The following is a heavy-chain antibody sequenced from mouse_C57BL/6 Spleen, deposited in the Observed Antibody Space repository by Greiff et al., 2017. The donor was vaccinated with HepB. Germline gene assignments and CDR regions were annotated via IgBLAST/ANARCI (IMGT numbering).Heavy chain of an antibody. CDR3: TRAGVYYGSSFDY. CDR2: ISSGGDYI. D-gene: IGHD1-1*01. J-gene: IGHJ2*01. V-gene: IGHV5-9-1*02. CDR1: GFTFSSYA. Sequence: EVQVVESGEGLVKPGGSLKLSCAASGFTFSSYAMSWVRQTPEKRLEWVAYISSGGDYIYYADTVKGRFTISRDNARNTLYLQMSSLKSEDTAMYYCTRAGVYYGSSFDYWGQGTTLTVSS.